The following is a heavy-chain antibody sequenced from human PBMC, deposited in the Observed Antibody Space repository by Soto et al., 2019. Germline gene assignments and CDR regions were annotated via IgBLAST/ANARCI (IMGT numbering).Heavy chain of an antibody. Sequence: EVQLLESGGGLVQPGGSLRLSCAASRFTFSTYAMSWVRQAPGKGLEWVSAISAGGPATFYADSVKGRFTITRDNSKSTRSLQMSSLSAEDTAVYYCAKEIAALGRGVFDIWGQGTMVTDSS. CDR1: RFTFSTYA. J-gene: IGHJ3*02. CDR2: ISAGGPAT. CDR3: AKEIAALGRGVFDI. D-gene: IGHD6-13*01. V-gene: IGHV3-23*01.